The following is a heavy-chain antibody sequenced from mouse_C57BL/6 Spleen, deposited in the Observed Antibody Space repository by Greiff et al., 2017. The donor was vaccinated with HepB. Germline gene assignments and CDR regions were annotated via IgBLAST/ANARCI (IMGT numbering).Heavy chain of an antibody. D-gene: IGHD1-1*01. J-gene: IGHJ2*01. CDR3: TRDDYYGSSGGDY. V-gene: IGHV1-15*01. Sequence: QVQLQQSGAELVRPGASVTLSCKASGYTFTDYEMHWVKQTPVHGLEWIGAIDPETGGTAYNQKFKGKAILTADKSSSTAYMELRSLTSEDSAVYYCTRDDYYGSSGGDYWGQGTTLTVSS. CDR1: GYTFTDYE. CDR2: IDPETGGT.